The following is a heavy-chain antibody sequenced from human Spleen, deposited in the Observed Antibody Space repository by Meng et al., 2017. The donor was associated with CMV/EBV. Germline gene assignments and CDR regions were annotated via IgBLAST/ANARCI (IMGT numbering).Heavy chain of an antibody. CDR3: ARVKYYYDSSGYTGSAWFDP. J-gene: IGHJ5*02. V-gene: IGHV4-4*07. CDR2: IYTSGIT. Sequence: ASVPRLVTPSETLSLSCTVSGGSIISYYCSWIRQPAGKGLEWIGRIYTSGITNYNPSLKSRVTMSVDTSKNQFSLKLSSVTAADTAVYYCARVKYYYDSSGYTGSAWFDPWGQGTLVTVSS. CDR1: GGSIISYY. D-gene: IGHD3-22*01.